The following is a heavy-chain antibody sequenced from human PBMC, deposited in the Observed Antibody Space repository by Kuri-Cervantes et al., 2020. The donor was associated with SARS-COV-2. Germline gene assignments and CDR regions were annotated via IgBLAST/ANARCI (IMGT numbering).Heavy chain of an antibody. J-gene: IGHJ4*02. Sequence: SETLSLTCTVSGGSISSSSYYWGWIRQPPGKGLEWIGSIYYSGSTYYNPSLKSRVTISVDTSKNQFSLKLSSVTAADTAVYYCARLLPGRVDYWGQGTLVTVSS. CDR1: GGSISSSSYY. D-gene: IGHD3-16*01. CDR3: ARLLPGRVDY. V-gene: IGHV4-39*01. CDR2: IYYSGST.